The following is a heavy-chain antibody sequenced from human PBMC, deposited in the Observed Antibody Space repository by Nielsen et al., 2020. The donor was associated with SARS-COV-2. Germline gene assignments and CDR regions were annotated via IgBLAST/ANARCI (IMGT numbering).Heavy chain of an antibody. CDR1: GFTFSSYA. CDR3: ARTTLDLRFLEWFFDY. CDR2: ISYDGSNK. J-gene: IGHJ4*02. Sequence: GESLKISCAASGFTFSSYAMHWVRQAPGKGLEWVAVISYDGSNKYYADSVKGRFTISRDNAKNSLYLQMNSLRAEDTVVYYCARTTLDLRFLEWFFDYWGQGTLVTVSS. V-gene: IGHV3-30-3*01. D-gene: IGHD3-3*01.